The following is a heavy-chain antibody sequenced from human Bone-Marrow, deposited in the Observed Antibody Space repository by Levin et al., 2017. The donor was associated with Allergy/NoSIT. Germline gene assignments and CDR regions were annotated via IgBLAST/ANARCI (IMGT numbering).Heavy chain of an antibody. D-gene: IGHD6-6*01. CDR1: GFSLSTRGMR. J-gene: IGHJ4*02. CDR2: IDGDDDR. V-gene: IGHV2-70*04. Sequence: SGPTLVKPTQTLTLTCTFSGFSLSTRGMRVNWIRQPPGKALEWLARIDGDDDRRYSTSLKTRLTISKDTSRNQVVLTMTKMDLVDTATYFCARENVFTRPGFDSWGRGTLVSVSS. CDR3: ARENVFTRPGFDS.